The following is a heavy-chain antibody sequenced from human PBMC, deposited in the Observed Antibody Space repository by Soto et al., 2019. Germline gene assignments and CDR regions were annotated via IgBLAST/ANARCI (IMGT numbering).Heavy chain of an antibody. Sequence: LSLTCAVSGGSISISNWWSWVRQPPGKGLEWIGEIYHSGSTNYNPSLRSRVTISVDKSKNQFPLKLTSVTAVDTAVYYCARREIQGPIDYWGRGTLVTVSS. D-gene: IGHD1-26*01. CDR3: ARREIQGPIDY. V-gene: IGHV4-4*02. CDR1: GGSISISNW. J-gene: IGHJ4*02. CDR2: IYHSGST.